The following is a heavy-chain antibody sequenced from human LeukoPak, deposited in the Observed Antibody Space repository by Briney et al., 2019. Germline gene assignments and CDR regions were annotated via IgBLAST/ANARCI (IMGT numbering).Heavy chain of an antibody. Sequence: SETLSLTCTVSGGSISSYYWSWIPQPPGKGLEWIGYIFYSGSTNYNPSLKSRVTISLDTSNNQFSLRLSSVTAADTAVYYCARSRGSSSSLIAFDIWGQGTMVTVSS. CDR3: ARSRGSSSSLIAFDI. V-gene: IGHV4-59*01. CDR2: IFYSGST. CDR1: GGSISSYY. J-gene: IGHJ3*02. D-gene: IGHD6-6*01.